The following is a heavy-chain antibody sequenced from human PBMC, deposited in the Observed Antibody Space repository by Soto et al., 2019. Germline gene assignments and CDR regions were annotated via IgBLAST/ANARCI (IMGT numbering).Heavy chain of an antibody. CDR3: ARVGGTGGYTYGLAY. V-gene: IGHV1-69*06. CDR2: IIPVFGTG. J-gene: IGHJ4*02. Sequence: QVQLVQSGAEVKKPGSSVKVSCKASGGTFSSYAISWVRQAPGQGLEWMGGIIPVFGTGIYAQKFQGRVTITADKSTNPAYMELSSLRSEDTAVYFCARVGGTGGYTYGLAYWGQGTLVTVSS. CDR1: GGTFSSYA. D-gene: IGHD5-18*01.